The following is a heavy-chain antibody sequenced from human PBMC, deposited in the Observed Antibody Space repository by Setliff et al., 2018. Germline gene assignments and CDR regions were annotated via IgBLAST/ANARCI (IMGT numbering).Heavy chain of an antibody. CDR3: ARDATYYDFWSDYSPDAFDI. D-gene: IGHD3-3*01. CDR1: GFTFSDYY. Sequence: GGSLRLSCAASGFTFSDYYMNWIRQAPGKGLEWVANIKQDGSEKYYVDSVKGRFAISRDNAKNSLYLQMNSLRAEDTAMYYCARDATYYDFWSDYSPDAFDIWGQGTMVTVSS. V-gene: IGHV3-7*01. CDR2: IKQDGSEK. J-gene: IGHJ3*02.